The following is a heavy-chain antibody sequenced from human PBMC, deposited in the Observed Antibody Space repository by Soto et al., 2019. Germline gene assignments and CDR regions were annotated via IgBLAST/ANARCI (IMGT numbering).Heavy chain of an antibody. J-gene: IGHJ5*02. V-gene: IGHV3-9*01. CDR2: SSWNSGSI. CDR3: AKDTGIAVAGTGGFDP. CDR1: GFTFDDYA. D-gene: IGHD6-19*01. Sequence: EVQLVESGGGLVQPGRSLRLSCAASGFTFDDYAMHWVRQAPGKGLEWVSGSSWNSGSIGYADSVKGRFTISRDNAKNSLYLQMNSLRAEDTALYYCAKDTGIAVAGTGGFDPWGQGTLVTVSS.